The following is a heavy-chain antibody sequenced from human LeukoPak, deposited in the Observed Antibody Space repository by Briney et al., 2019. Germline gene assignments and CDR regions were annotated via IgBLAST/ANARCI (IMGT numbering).Heavy chain of an antibody. Sequence: GGSLRLSCAASGFSFGTYRMNWVRQAPGKGLEWVSSISDASRNIYYADSVKGRFTVSRDNAKSSLYLQMNSLRAEDTAVYYCARTDYYYSCFDPWGQGTLVTVSS. CDR1: GFSFGTYR. D-gene: IGHD3-22*01. J-gene: IGHJ5*02. CDR2: ISDASRNI. CDR3: ARTDYYYSCFDP. V-gene: IGHV3-21*01.